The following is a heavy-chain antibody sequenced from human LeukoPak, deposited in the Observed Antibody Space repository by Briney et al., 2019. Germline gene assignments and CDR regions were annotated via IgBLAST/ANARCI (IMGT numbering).Heavy chain of an antibody. CDR2: IKSDGSST. J-gene: IGHJ4*02. Sequence: GGSLRLSCAASEFTFSSHWMHWVRQAPGKGLVCVSRIKSDGSSTSSADSVKGRFTISRDNARNTLYLQMNSLRAEDTAVYYCARGYCSGGSCYSWFDYWGQGTLVSVSS. D-gene: IGHD2-15*01. CDR1: EFTFSSHW. CDR3: ARGYCSGGSCYSWFDY. V-gene: IGHV3-74*01.